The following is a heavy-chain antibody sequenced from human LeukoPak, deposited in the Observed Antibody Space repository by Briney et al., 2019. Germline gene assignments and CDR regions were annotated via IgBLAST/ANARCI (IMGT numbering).Heavy chain of an antibody. CDR1: GGSISSGDYY. CDR3: ARGEGLFDY. Sequence: SQTLSLTCTVSGGSISSGDYYWSWIRQHPGKGLEWIGYIHNSGSTYYNPSLKSRITISVDTSKKHFSLKLSSVTAADTAVYYCARGEGLFDYWGQGTLVTVSS. J-gene: IGHJ4*02. V-gene: IGHV4-31*03. CDR2: IHNSGST.